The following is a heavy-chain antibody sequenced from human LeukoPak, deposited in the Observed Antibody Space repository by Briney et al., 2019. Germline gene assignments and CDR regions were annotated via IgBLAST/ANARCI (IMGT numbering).Heavy chain of an antibody. V-gene: IGHV4-4*09. J-gene: IGHJ5*02. CDR2: IYTSGST. Sequence: SETLSLNCTVSGGSISSYYWSWIRQPPGKGLEWIGYIYTSGSTNYNPSLKSRVTIAVDTSNNQFSLKLSSVTAADTAVYYCARQVLGTGGEWFDPWGQGTLVTVSS. CDR1: GGSISSYY. D-gene: IGHD1-26*01. CDR3: ARQVLGTGGEWFDP.